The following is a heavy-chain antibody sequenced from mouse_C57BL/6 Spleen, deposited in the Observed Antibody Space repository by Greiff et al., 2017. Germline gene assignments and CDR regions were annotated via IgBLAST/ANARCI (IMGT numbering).Heavy chain of an antibody. Sequence: EVQLQESGPGLVKPSQSLSLTCSVTGYSITSGYYWNWIRQFPGNKLEWMGYISYDGSNNYNPSLKNRISITRDTSKNQFFLKLNSVTTEDTATYYCARALYDYDGGMDYWGQGTSVTVSS. CDR3: ARALYDYDGGMDY. CDR2: ISYDGSN. J-gene: IGHJ4*01. CDR1: GYSITSGYY. D-gene: IGHD2-4*01. V-gene: IGHV3-6*01.